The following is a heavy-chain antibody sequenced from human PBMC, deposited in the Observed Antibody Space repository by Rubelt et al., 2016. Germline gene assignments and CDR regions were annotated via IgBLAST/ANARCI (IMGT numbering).Heavy chain of an antibody. J-gene: IGHJ4*02. CDR3: AKVSDYGDYSNDY. D-gene: IGHD4-17*01. CDR2: ISGSGGST. V-gene: IGHV3-23*01. Sequence: GRGLEWVSAISGSGGSTYYADSVKGRFTISRDNSKNTLYLQMNSLRAEDTAVYYCAKVSDYGDYSNDYWGQGTLVTVSS.